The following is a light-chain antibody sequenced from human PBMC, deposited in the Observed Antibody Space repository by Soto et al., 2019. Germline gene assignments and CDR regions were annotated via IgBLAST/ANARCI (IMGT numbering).Light chain of an antibody. CDR3: CSFAGTYTI. CDR2: DVT. V-gene: IGLV2-11*01. Sequence: QSALTQPRSVSGSPGQSVTISCTGSSSDVGGYSHVSWFQQHPGKAPKLMIYDVTKRPSGVPDRFSGSKSGNTASLTISGLQPEDESDYYCCSFAGTYTIFGGGTKVTVL. J-gene: IGLJ2*01. CDR1: SSDVGGYSH.